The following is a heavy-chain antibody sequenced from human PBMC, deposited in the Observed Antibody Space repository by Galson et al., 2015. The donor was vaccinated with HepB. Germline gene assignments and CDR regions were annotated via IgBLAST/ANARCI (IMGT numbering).Heavy chain of an antibody. Sequence: SVKVSCKASGFTFTSYGISWVRQAPGQGLEWMGWISAYNGNTNYAQKLQGRVTMTTDTSTSTAYMELRSLRSDDTAVYYCARDPPLSSRNWFDPWGQGTLVTVS. J-gene: IGHJ5*02. D-gene: IGHD6-6*01. CDR3: ARDPPLSSRNWFDP. CDR1: GFTFTSYG. CDR2: ISAYNGNT. V-gene: IGHV1-18*01.